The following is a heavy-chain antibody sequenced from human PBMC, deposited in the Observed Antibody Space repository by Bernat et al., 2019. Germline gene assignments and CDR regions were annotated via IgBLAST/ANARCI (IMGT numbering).Heavy chain of an antibody. CDR1: GGSFSGYY. J-gene: IGHJ2*01. CDR3: ARGGGDYYGPGNYFDL. Sequence: QVQLQQWGAGLLKPSETLSLTCAVYGGSFSGYYWSWIRQPPGKGLEWIGEINHSGSTNYNPSLKSRVTISVDTSKNQFSLKLSSVTAADTAVYYCARGGGDYYGPGNYFDLWGRGTLVTVSS. CDR2: INHSGST. D-gene: IGHD3-10*01. V-gene: IGHV4-34*01.